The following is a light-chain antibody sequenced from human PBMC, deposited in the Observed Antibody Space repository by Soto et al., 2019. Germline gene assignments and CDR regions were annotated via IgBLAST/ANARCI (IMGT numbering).Light chain of an antibody. V-gene: IGKV1-5*01. J-gene: IGKJ2*01. Sequence: IQMTKRPSTLSASAGYRFTSTCRASQSISNWLAWYQQKPGKAPTLLIYDVSRLESGVPSRFSGSGSGTEFTLTINSLQTDDFATYYCQQYDTYYTFGQGTKVDIK. CDR1: QSISNW. CDR3: QQYDTYYT. CDR2: DVS.